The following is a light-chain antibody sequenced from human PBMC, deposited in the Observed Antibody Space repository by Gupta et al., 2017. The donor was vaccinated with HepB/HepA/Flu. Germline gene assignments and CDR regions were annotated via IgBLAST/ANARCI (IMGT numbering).Light chain of an antibody. V-gene: IGKV1-5*03. Sequence: DIQMTQSPSTLSASVGDRVTITCRASQSISSWLAWYQQKPGKAPKLLIYKASSLESGVPSRFSGSGSGTEFTLTISSLQPDDFATYYGQQYNSWAWTFGQGTKVEIK. CDR2: KAS. CDR3: QQYNSWAWT. J-gene: IGKJ1*01. CDR1: QSISSW.